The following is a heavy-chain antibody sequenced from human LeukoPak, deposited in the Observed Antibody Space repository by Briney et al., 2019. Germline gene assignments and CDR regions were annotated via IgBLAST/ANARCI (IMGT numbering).Heavy chain of an antibody. CDR1: GGSFSSTSYY. Sequence: SETLSLTCTVSGGSFSSTSYYWGWVRQPPGKGLECIGSIYYRGSTYYNPSLKSRVTISVDTSKNQFSLKLSSVTAADTAVYYCARSRGRTVDYGDKPSPYYYYYGMDVWGQGTTVTVSS. J-gene: IGHJ6*02. V-gene: IGHV4-39*01. D-gene: IGHD4-17*01. CDR3: ARSRGRTVDYGDKPSPYYYYYGMDV. CDR2: IYYRGST.